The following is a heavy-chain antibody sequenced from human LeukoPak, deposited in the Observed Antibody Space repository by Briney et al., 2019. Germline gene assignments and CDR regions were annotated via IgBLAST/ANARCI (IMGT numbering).Heavy chain of an antibody. V-gene: IGHV1-69*06. J-gene: IGHJ4*02. Sequence: GASVKVSSKASGDTFSNYIISWVRQAPEQGLEWRGEFIPIFGTANYTQKFRGRVTITADKSTRTAYMELSSLRSEDKGVYYCARERGWIQLLNDFDYWGQGTLVTVSS. D-gene: IGHD5-24*01. CDR2: FIPIFGTA. CDR1: GDTFSNYI. CDR3: ARERGWIQLLNDFDY.